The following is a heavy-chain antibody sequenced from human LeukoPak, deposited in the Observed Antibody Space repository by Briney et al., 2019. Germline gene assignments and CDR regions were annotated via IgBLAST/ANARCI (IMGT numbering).Heavy chain of an antibody. Sequence: PSETLSLTCTVSGGSISSSSYYWGWIRQPPGKGLEWIGSIYYSGSTYYNPSLKSRVTISVDTSKNQFSLKLSSVTAADTAVYYCARDGTAVVILPDYWGQGTLVTVSS. J-gene: IGHJ4*02. CDR3: ARDGTAVVILPDY. CDR2: IYYSGST. V-gene: IGHV4-39*07. CDR1: GGSISSSSYY. D-gene: IGHD3-22*01.